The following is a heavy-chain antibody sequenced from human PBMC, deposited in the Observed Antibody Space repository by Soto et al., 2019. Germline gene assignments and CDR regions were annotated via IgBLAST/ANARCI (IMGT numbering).Heavy chain of an antibody. CDR2: ISSSSSTI. J-gene: IGHJ6*03. CDR1: GFTFSSYS. CDR3: ARVLPHGSWEHYYYYYMDV. Sequence: GGSLRLSCAASGFTFSSYSMNWVRQAPGKGLEWVSYISSSSSTIYYADSVKGRFTISRDNAKNSLYLQMNSLRAEDTAVYYCARVLPHGSWEHYYYYYMDVWGKGTTVTVSS. V-gene: IGHV3-48*01. D-gene: IGHD3-10*01.